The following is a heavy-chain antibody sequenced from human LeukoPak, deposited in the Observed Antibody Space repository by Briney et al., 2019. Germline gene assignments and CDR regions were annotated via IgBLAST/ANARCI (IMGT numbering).Heavy chain of an antibody. CDR2: INSDGYST. V-gene: IGHV3-74*01. CDR1: GFTFSSYS. CDR3: ARGDLKSDWFDP. J-gene: IGHJ5*02. Sequence: PGGSLRLSCAASGFTFSSYSMNWVRQAPGKGLVWVSRINSDGYSTSYADSVKGRFTISRDNAKNTLYLQMNSLRAEDTAVYYCARGDLKSDWFDPWGQGTLVIVST. D-gene: IGHD3-3*01.